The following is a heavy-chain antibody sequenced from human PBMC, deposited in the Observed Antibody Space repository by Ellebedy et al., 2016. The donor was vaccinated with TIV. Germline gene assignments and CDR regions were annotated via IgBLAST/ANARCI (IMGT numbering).Heavy chain of an antibody. J-gene: IGHJ4*02. CDR2: IKSKTDGGAA. D-gene: IGHD5-18*01. CDR1: GFTFSNAW. V-gene: IGHV3-15*01. CDR3: TTVYRYNYDSV. Sequence: GESLKISCEASGFTFSNAWMNWVRQAPGKGLEWVGRIKSKTDGGAADYAAPVKGRFTISRDDSKNTLYLQMNSLKTEDTAVYFCTTVYRYNYDSVWGQGTLVTVSS.